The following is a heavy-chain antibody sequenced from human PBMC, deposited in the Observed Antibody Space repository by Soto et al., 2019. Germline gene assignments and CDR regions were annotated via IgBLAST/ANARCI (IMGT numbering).Heavy chain of an antibody. CDR1: GYTFTSYY. V-gene: IGHV1-46*01. J-gene: IGHJ4*02. D-gene: IGHD6-19*01. Sequence: ASVKVSCKASGYTFTSYYMHWVRQAPGQGLEWMGIINPSGGSTSYAQKFQGRVTMTRDTSTSTVYMELSSLRSEDTAVYYCARDIAVAADPPNYFDYWGQGTLVTVSS. CDR3: ARDIAVAADPPNYFDY. CDR2: INPSGGST.